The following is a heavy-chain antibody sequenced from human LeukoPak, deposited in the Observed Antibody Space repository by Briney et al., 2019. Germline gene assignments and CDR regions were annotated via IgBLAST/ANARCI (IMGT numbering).Heavy chain of an antibody. CDR2: ISSSSSYI. Sequence: PGGSLRLSCAASGFTFSTYAMSWVRQAPGKGLEWVSSISSSSSYIYYADSVKGRFTISRDNAKNSLYLQINSLRAEDTAVYYCARAVYSSSSKNYMDVWGKGTTVTVSS. V-gene: IGHV3-21*01. CDR1: GFTFSTYA. J-gene: IGHJ6*03. CDR3: ARAVYSSSSKNYMDV. D-gene: IGHD6-6*01.